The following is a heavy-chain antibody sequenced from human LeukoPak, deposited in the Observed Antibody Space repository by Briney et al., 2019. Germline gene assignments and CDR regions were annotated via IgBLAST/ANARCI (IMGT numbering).Heavy chain of an antibody. Sequence: PGGSLRLSCAASGFTFSSYWMHWGRQAPGKGLVWVSRINSDGSSTSYADSVKGRFTISRDNAKNTLYLQMNSLRAEDTAVYYCARERSIAAAGVLLGGGMDVWGQGTTVTVSS. CDR3: ARERSIAAAGVLLGGGMDV. CDR1: GFTFSSYW. J-gene: IGHJ6*02. V-gene: IGHV3-74*01. D-gene: IGHD6-13*01. CDR2: INSDGSST.